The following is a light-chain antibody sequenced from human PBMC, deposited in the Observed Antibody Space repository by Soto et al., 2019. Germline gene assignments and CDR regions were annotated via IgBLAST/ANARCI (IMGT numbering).Light chain of an antibody. V-gene: IGKV1-5*01. CDR3: QQYNSYPFT. Sequence: DIQMTQSPSTLSASVGDRVTITCRASQSISSWLAWYQQKPGKAPKLLIYDASSLESGVPSRFSGSGSGTEFTLTISSLQPDDFATYYCQQYNSYPFTFGGGTTVEIK. CDR1: QSISSW. J-gene: IGKJ4*01. CDR2: DAS.